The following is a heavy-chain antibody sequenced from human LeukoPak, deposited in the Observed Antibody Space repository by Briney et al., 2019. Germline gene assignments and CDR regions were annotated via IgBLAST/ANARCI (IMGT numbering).Heavy chain of an antibody. Sequence: PGRSLRLSCAASGFTFSSYGMHWVRQAPGKGLEWVAVISYDGSNKYYADSAKGRFTISRDNSKNTLYLQMNSLRAEDTAVYYCAKVQDYYDSSGYCPDYWGQGTLVTVSS. CDR1: GFTFSSYG. J-gene: IGHJ4*02. V-gene: IGHV3-30*18. CDR3: AKVQDYYDSSGYCPDY. D-gene: IGHD3-22*01. CDR2: ISYDGSNK.